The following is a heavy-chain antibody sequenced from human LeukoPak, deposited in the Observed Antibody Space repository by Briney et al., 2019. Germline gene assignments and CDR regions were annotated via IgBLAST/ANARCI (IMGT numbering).Heavy chain of an antibody. V-gene: IGHV3-7*03. J-gene: IGHJ4*02. CDR1: GFTFSNYW. Sequence: PGGSLRLSCAASGFTFSNYWMSWVRQAPGKGPEWVGDIKTDGSDKYYVGSVEGRFTISRDNAKNSLYLQMNSLRAEDTAVYYCARDSLIQYGSGGYWGFDYWGQGILVTVSS. CDR3: ARDSLIQYGSGGYWGFDY. CDR2: IKTDGSDK. D-gene: IGHD3-10*01.